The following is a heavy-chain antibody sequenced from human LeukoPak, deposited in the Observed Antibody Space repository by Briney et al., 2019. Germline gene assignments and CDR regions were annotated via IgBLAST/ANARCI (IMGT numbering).Heavy chain of an antibody. CDR1: GFTVSSSY. V-gene: IGHV3-53*01. CDR3: AREMTTVVTTDAFDI. D-gene: IGHD4-23*01. CDR2: IYSTGST. J-gene: IGHJ3*02. Sequence: GGSLRLSCAASGFTVSSSYMNWVRQAPGKGLEWVSVIYSTGSTQYADSVKGRFTISRDKSKNTMFLEMNSLRAEDTAVYYCAREMTTVVTTDAFDIWGQGTMVTVSS.